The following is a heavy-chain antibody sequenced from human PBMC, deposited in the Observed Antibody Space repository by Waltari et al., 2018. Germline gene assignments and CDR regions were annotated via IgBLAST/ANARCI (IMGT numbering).Heavy chain of an antibody. CDR3: ARGSDSSGYLDY. Sequence: QVQLQESGPGLVKPSQTLSLTCTVSGGSISSGGYYWSWIRQHPGKGLEWIGYIYYSGSTYYNPSLKSLVTISVDTSKNQFSLKLSSVTAADTAVYYCARGSDSSGYLDYWGQGTLVTVSS. J-gene: IGHJ4*02. CDR2: IYYSGST. CDR1: GGSISSGGYY. V-gene: IGHV4-31*01. D-gene: IGHD3-22*01.